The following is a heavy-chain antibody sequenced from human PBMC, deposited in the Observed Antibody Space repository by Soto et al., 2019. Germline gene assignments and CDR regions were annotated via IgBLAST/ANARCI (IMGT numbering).Heavy chain of an antibody. CDR3: AVAAVREILTEQSSGMAV. CDR1: GGTLSDYA. CDR2: IMPTLDSA. D-gene: IGHD3-10*01. J-gene: IGHJ6*02. V-gene: IGHV1-69*01. Sequence: QVQLVQSGAEVKHPGSSVKVSCKASGGTLSDYAVSWVRQARGQGHEWMGGIMPTLDSANYAQKFQGRLTITADESTSTANMELSSLTSDDTAIYYCAVAAVREILTEQSSGMAVWGQGTTVTVSS.